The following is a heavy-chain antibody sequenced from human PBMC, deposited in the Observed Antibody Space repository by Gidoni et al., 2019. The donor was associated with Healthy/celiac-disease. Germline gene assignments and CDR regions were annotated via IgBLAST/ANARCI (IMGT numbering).Heavy chain of an antibody. CDR1: GGAFSGYY. J-gene: IGHJ4*02. Sequence: QVQLQQWGAGLLKPSETLSLTCDVYGGAFSGYYWSWIRQPPGKGLEWIGEINHSGSTNYNPSLKSRVTISVDTSKNQFSLKLSSVTAADTAVYYCARGHTNIIVVPAANFDYWGQGTLVTVSS. CDR2: INHSGST. D-gene: IGHD2-2*01. CDR3: ARGHTNIIVVPAANFDY. V-gene: IGHV4-34*01.